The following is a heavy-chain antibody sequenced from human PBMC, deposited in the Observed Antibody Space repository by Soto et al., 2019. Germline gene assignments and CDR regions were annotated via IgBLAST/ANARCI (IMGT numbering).Heavy chain of an antibody. CDR3: ARIAASGRGWDV. CDR1: GFTFSSYW. V-gene: IGHV3-7*01. J-gene: IGHJ6*02. Sequence: EVQLVESGGGLVQPGGSLRLSCVDSGFTFSSYWMSWVRQARVKGLEWVGNIKQDGSEENYVDSVKGRFTISRDNAKNSMYLQMNSLGAEDTAVYYCARIAASGRGWDVWGQGTTVVVSS. CDR2: IKQDGSEE. D-gene: IGHD6-13*01.